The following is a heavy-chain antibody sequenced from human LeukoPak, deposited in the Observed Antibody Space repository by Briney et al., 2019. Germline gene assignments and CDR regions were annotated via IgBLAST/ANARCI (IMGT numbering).Heavy chain of an antibody. D-gene: IGHD2-15*01. CDR2: INPNSGGT. J-gene: IGHJ4*02. CDR3: SRARGHCGRISCPYYFDY. CDR1: GYTFTGYY. Sequence: ASVTVSCKASGYTFTGYYMHWVRQAPGQGLEWMGWINPNSGGTNYAQKFQGRVTMTRDRSISTAYMELSRLRSDDTTVDYYSRARGHCGRISCPYYFDYWGQGSLVAVSS. V-gene: IGHV1-2*02.